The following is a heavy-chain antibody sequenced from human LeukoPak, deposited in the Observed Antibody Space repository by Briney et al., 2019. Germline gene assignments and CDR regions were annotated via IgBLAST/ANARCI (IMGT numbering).Heavy chain of an antibody. CDR1: GYTFTSYG. D-gene: IGHD2-21*02. V-gene: IGHV1-18*04. J-gene: IGHJ5*02. Sequence: GASVKVSCKASGYTFTSYGISWVRQAPGQGLEWMGWISAYNGNTNYAQKLQGRVTMTTDTSTSTAYMELRSLRSDDTAVYYCARSGTYCGGDCHPRDNWFDPWGQGTLVTVSS. CDR2: ISAYNGNT. CDR3: ARSGTYCGGDCHPRDNWFDP.